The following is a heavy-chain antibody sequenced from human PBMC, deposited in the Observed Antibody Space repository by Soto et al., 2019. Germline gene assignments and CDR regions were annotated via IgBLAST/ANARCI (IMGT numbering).Heavy chain of an antibody. J-gene: IGHJ4*02. CDR1: AFTFNNYA. CDR3: AKSRYSDSSGDVYDY. CDR2: IGGSGRTT. Sequence: EVQLLESGGGLVQPGGSLSLSCAASAFTFNNYAMSWVRQAPGKGLEWVSGIGGSGRTTYYADSVKGRFTISRDNSNRALFLQMNSLRAEDTAVYYCAKSRYSDSSGDVYDYWGQGTLVTVSS. V-gene: IGHV3-23*01. D-gene: IGHD3-22*01.